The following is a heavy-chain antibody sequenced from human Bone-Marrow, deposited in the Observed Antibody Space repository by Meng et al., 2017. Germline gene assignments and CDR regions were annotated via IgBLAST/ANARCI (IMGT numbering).Heavy chain of an antibody. J-gene: IGHJ4*02. CDR3: ARERAYVSGSFYPYYDY. CDR1: GYTFTGYY. D-gene: IGHD3-10*01. V-gene: IGHV1-2*06. CDR2: INPNSGGT. Sequence: ASVKVSCKASGYTFTGYYMHWVRQAPGQGLEWMGRINPNSGGTNYAQKFQGRVTTTRDTSISTAYMELSRLRSDDTAVYYCARERAYVSGSFYPYYDYWGQGTLVTVSS.